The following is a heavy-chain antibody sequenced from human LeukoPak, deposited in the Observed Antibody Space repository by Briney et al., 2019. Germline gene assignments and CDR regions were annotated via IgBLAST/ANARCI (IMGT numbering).Heavy chain of an antibody. CDR3: ARQPVANPFDY. Sequence: SETLSLTCTVSGGSISSGSYYWSWIRQPAGKGLEWIGRIYTSGSTNYNPSLKSPVTISLDTSKNQFSLKLSSVTAADTAVYYRARQPVANPFDYWGQGTLVTVSS. CDR2: IYTSGST. D-gene: IGHD5-12*01. V-gene: IGHV4-61*02. J-gene: IGHJ4*02. CDR1: GGSISSGSYY.